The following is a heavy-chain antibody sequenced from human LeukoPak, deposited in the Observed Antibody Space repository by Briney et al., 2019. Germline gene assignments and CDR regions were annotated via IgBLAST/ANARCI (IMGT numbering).Heavy chain of an antibody. CDR2: ISWNSGSI. J-gene: IGHJ6*03. Sequence: GGSLRLSCAGSGFTFDEHAMHGVRQAPGKGLEWVSGISWNSGSIAYADSVKGRFTISRDNAKNLLFLQMSSLRAADTALYYCVKGHCSSSSCFPNYYYYMDVWGTGTTVTVSS. V-gene: IGHV3-9*01. CDR1: GFTFDEHA. CDR3: VKGHCSSSSCFPNYYYYMDV. D-gene: IGHD2-15*01.